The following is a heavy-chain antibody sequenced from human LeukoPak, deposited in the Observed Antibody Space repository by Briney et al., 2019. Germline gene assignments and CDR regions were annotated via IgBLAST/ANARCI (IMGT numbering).Heavy chain of an antibody. CDR2: IIWNSGSI. CDR3: AKGISVGATPYYFDY. J-gene: IGHJ4*02. V-gene: IGHV3-9*01. Sequence: PGRSLRLSCAASGFTFDDYAMHWVWQAPGKGLEWVSGIIWNSGSIGYADSVKGRFTISRDNAKSSLYLQMNSLRAEDTALYYCAKGISVGATPYYFDYWGQGTLVTVSS. D-gene: IGHD1-26*01. CDR1: GFTFDDYA.